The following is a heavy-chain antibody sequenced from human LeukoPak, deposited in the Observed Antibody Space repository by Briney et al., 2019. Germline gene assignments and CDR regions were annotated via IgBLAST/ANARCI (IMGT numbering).Heavy chain of an antibody. V-gene: IGHV3-23*01. Sequence: GGSLRLSSAASGFTFSSYAMSWVPPGPGKGREWVLAISVSGGITYYADTVRGRSTISRDNSKNTLYLQMNSLRAEDTAVHYCAKVGTYYDSSNLDYWGQKTLVTVSP. CDR3: AKVGTYYDSSNLDY. CDR1: GFTFSSYA. J-gene: IGHJ4*02. CDR2: ISVSGGIT. D-gene: IGHD3-22*01.